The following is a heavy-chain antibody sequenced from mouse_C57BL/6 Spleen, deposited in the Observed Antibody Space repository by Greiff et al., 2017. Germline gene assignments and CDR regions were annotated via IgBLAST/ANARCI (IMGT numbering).Heavy chain of an antibody. CDR1: GFTFSSYG. CDR3: ARPGGYAMDY. J-gene: IGHJ4*01. V-gene: IGHV5-6*02. CDR2: ISSGGSYT. Sequence: EVKLVESGGDLVKPGGSLKLSCAASGFTFSSYGMSWVRQTPDKRLEWVATISSGGSYTYYPDSVKGRFTISRDNAKNTLYLQMSSLKSEDTAMYYCARPGGYAMDYCSQKTSVTVSS.